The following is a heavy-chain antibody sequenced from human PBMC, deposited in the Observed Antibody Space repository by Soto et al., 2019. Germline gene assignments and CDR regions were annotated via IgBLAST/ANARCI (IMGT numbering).Heavy chain of an antibody. Sequence: GGSLRLSCAASGFTFNSYAMNWVRQAPGKGLEWVSYISSSGTTIYYAESVKGRFTVSRDNAKNSLYLQMNSLRDDDTAIYYCARDYKWGQGTLVTVSS. V-gene: IGHV3-48*02. CDR3: ARDYK. J-gene: IGHJ4*02. CDR2: ISSSGTTI. D-gene: IGHD1-1*01. CDR1: GFTFNSYA.